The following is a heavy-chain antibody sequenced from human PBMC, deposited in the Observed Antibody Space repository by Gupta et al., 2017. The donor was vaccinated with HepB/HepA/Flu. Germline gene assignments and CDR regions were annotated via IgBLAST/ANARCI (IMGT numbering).Heavy chain of an antibody. CDR3: ARGDLSSSWTVDY. V-gene: IGHV1-69*04. J-gene: IGHJ4*02. CDR2: IIPILGIA. Sequence: QVQLVQSGAEVKKPGSSVKVSCKASGVTFSSYAISRVRQAPGQGLEWMGRIIPILGIANYAQKFQGRVTITADKSTSTAYMELSSLRSEDTAVYYCARGDLSSSWTVDYWGQGTLVTVAS. CDR1: GVTFSSYA. D-gene: IGHD6-13*01.